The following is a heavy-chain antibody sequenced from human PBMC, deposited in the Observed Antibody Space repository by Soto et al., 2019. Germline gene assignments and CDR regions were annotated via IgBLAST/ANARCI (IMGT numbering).Heavy chain of an antibody. D-gene: IGHD3-16*02. CDR1: GYTFTSYG. CDR3: ARDGEVMITFGGVIGVDY. CDR2: ISAYNGNT. J-gene: IGHJ4*02. Sequence: QVQLVQSGAEVKKPGASVKVSCKASGYTFTSYGISWVRQAPGQGLEWMGWISAYNGNTNYAQKLQGRVTMTTDTPTSTAYMELRSLRSDDTAVYYCARDGEVMITFGGVIGVDYWGQGTLVTVSS. V-gene: IGHV1-18*01.